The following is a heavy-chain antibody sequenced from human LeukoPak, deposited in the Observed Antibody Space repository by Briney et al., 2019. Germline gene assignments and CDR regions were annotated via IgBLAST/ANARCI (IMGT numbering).Heavy chain of an antibody. CDR1: GFTFDDYA. CDR2: ISGDGGST. J-gene: IGHJ4*02. Sequence: GGPLRLSCAASGFTFDDYAMHWVRQAPGKGLEWVSLISGDGGSTHYADSVKGRVTISRDNSKNSLYLQMNSLRTEDTALYYCALFGESTDYYFDYWGQGTLITVSS. CDR3: ALFGESTDYYFDY. D-gene: IGHD3-10*02. V-gene: IGHV3-43*02.